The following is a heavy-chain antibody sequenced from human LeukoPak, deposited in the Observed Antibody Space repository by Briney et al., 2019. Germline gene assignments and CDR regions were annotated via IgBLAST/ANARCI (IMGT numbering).Heavy chain of an antibody. V-gene: IGHV1-18*01. CDR3: AREGELNTVTPIFDS. D-gene: IGHD4-17*01. J-gene: IGHJ4*02. Sequence: ASVNVSCKASGYTFSNYILGWVRQAPGQGLEWMGRIGRYSANTNYAQKFQGRVTMTTGTSTNTAYMQLRSLTSDDTAVYYCAREGELNTVTPIFDSWGQGTLVTVSS. CDR2: IGRYSANT. CDR1: GYTFSNYI.